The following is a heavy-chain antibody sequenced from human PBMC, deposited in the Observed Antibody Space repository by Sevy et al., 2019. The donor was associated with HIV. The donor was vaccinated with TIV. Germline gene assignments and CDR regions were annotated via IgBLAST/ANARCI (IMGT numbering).Heavy chain of an antibody. Sequence: GGSLRLSCAASGFTFSGSAMHWVRQASGKGLEWVGRFRMKANVSGTSYATPVKGGFTVSRDDSKNTACLQMNNLKTEDTALYYCAYSGSFSEGYYFDYWGQGTLVTVSS. V-gene: IGHV3-73*01. CDR1: GFTFSGSA. CDR2: FRMKANVSGT. J-gene: IGHJ4*02. CDR3: AYSGSFSEGYYFDY. D-gene: IGHD1-26*01.